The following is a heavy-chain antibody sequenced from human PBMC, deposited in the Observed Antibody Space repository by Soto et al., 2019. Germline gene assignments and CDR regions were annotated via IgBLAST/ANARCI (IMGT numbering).Heavy chain of an antibody. CDR3: ARGMREYYYDSSGSSDLGPGGDY. Sequence: PSETLSLTCTVSGGSISSGDYYWSWIRQPPGKGLEWIGYIYCSGSTYYNPSLKSRVTISVDTSKNQFSLKLSSVTAADTAVYYCARGMREYYYDSSGSSDLGPGGDYWGQGTLVTVSS. V-gene: IGHV4-30-4*01. CDR1: GGSISSGDYY. CDR2: IYCSGST. J-gene: IGHJ4*02. D-gene: IGHD3-22*01.